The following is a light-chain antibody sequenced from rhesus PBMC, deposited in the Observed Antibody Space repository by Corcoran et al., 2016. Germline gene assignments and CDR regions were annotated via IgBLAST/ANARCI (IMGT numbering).Light chain of an antibody. CDR3: LQHNNWYS. CDR1: QSVSSS. V-gene: IGKV3-24*01. Sequence: EIVMTQSPATLSLSPGERATLSCRASQSVSSSLAWYQQKPGQAPRLLIYGAPSRVTGNPDRVSGSGSGTDFTLTISSLEPEYVAVYCCLQHNNWYSFGQGTKVEIE. J-gene: IGKJ2*01. CDR2: GAP.